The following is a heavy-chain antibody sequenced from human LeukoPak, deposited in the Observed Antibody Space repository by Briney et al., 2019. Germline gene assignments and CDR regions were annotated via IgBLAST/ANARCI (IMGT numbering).Heavy chain of an antibody. CDR1: AFTFSNYW. V-gene: IGHV3-74*01. D-gene: IGHD3-22*01. CDR3: ARAPSEICRYYPEYFRH. Sequence: PGGSLRLSCAASAFTFSNYWMHWVRQAPGKGLVWVSRIKSDGSTNYADSVKGRFTISRDNAKNTVSLQMNSLRAEDTCVYSSARAPSEICRYYPEYFRHWGQGTLVTVSS. J-gene: IGHJ1*01. CDR2: IKSDGST.